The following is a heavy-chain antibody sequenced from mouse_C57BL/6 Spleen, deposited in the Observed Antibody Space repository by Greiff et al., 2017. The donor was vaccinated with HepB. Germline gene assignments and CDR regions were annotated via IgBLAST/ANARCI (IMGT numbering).Heavy chain of an antibody. Sequence: EVKLMESGGGLVKPGGSLKLSCAASGFTFSSYAMSWVRQTPEKRLEWVATISDGGSYTYYPDNVKGRFTISRDNAKNNLYLQMSHLKSEDTAMYYCARPSNWDVYYFDYWGQGTTLTVSS. CDR1: GFTFSSYA. V-gene: IGHV5-4*03. CDR3: ARPSNWDVYYFDY. D-gene: IGHD4-1*01. CDR2: ISDGGSYT. J-gene: IGHJ2*01.